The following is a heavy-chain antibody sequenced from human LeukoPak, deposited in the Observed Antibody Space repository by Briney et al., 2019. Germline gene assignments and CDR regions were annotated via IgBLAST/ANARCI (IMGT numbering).Heavy chain of an antibody. J-gene: IGHJ4*02. Sequence: PSETLSLTCTVSGGSVSSGSYYWSWIRQPPGKGQEWIGYIYYSGSTNYNPSLKSRVTISVDTSKNQFSLKLSSVTAADTAVYYCARVDFWSGYPLDYWGQGTLVTVSS. CDR2: IYYSGST. CDR3: ARVDFWSGYPLDY. V-gene: IGHV4-61*01. CDR1: GGSVSSGSYY. D-gene: IGHD3-3*01.